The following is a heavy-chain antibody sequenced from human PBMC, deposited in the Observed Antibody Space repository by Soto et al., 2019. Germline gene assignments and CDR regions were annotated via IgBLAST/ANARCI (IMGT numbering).Heavy chain of an antibody. CDR1: GGSISSYY. D-gene: IGHD3-16*02. CDR3: ARGGPMITFGGVIVYQGCFDP. Sequence: SETLSLTCTVSGGSISSYYWSWIRQPPGKGLEWIGYIYYSGSTNYNPSLKSRVTISVDTSKNQFSLKLSSVTAADTAVYYCARGGPMITFGGVIVYQGCFDPWGQGTLVTVSS. J-gene: IGHJ5*02. V-gene: IGHV4-59*01. CDR2: IYYSGST.